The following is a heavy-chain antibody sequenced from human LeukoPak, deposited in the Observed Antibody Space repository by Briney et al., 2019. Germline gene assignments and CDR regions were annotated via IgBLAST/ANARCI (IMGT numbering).Heavy chain of an antibody. J-gene: IGHJ3*02. CDR1: GVTFSSYT. CDR2: IITIFGIA. CDR3: ARSLYCSSTSCYTGFYAFDI. V-gene: IGHV1-69*02. D-gene: IGHD2-2*02. Sequence: GASLKLSCKASGVTFSSYTISWVRQAPGQGLEWMGRIITIFGIANYAQKFQGRVTITADKSTSTAYMELSSLRSEDTAVYYCARSLYCSSTSCYTGFYAFDIWGQGTMVTVSS.